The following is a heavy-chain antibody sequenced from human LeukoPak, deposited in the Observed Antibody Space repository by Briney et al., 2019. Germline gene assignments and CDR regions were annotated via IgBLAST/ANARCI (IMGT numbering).Heavy chain of an antibody. J-gene: IGHJ6*03. Sequence: GGSLRLSCAVSGLIFSDAWLSWVRQAPGKGLEWVSYISSSGSTIYYADSVKGRFTISRDNAKNSLYLQMNSLRAEDTAVYYCARDMGDYYYYYMDVWGKGTTVTVSS. CDR1: GLIFSDAW. D-gene: IGHD3-16*01. V-gene: IGHV3-11*04. CDR2: ISSSGSTI. CDR3: ARDMGDYYYYYMDV.